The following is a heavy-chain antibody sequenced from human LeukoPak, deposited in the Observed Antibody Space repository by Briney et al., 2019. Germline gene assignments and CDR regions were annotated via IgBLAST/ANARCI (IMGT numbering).Heavy chain of an antibody. V-gene: IGHV3-7*01. D-gene: IGHD3-16*01. CDR1: GFSVSDYW. CDR2: IKQDGSEK. J-gene: IGHJ5*02. CDR3: VRGGGTDWCDP. Sequence: GGSLRLSCAASGFSVSDYWMTWVRQAPGKGLEWVANIKQDGSEKTYVDSVKGRFTISRDNAKNSLYLQMNSLRVEDTAMYYCVRGGGTDWCDPWGQGTLVTVFS.